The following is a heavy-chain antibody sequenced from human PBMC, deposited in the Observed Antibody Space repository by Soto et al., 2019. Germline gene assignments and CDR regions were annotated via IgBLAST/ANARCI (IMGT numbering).Heavy chain of an antibody. D-gene: IGHD2-2*01. CDR3: ARQRPVLIVLVPAAMDGGCWFDP. CDR1: GGSISSSSYY. J-gene: IGHJ5*02. Sequence: QLQLQESGPGLVKPSETLSLTCTVSGGSISSSSYYWGWIRQPPGKGLEWIGSIYYSGSTYYNPSLKSRVTISVDTSKNQFSLKLSSVTAADTAVYYCARQRPVLIVLVPAAMDGGCWFDPWGQGTLVTVSS. CDR2: IYYSGST. V-gene: IGHV4-39*01.